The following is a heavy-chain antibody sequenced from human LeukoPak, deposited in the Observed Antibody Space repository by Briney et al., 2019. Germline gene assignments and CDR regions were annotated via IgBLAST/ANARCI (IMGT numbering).Heavy chain of an antibody. J-gene: IGHJ5*02. D-gene: IGHD1-26*01. V-gene: IGHV3-74*03. CDR1: GFTFSAYW. CDR3: ARAAQVGGALQS. CDR2: IKTDGSRT. Sequence: GGSLRLSCAASGFTFSAYWMHWVRQAPGQGLVRVSRIKTDGSRTMYADFLQGRFTISRDTAKNTLFLQMNSLRAEDTAVYYCARAAQVGGALQSWGQGTLVTVSS.